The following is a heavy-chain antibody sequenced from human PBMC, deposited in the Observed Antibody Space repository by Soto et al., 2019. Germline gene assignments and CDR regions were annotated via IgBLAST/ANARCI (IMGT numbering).Heavy chain of an antibody. CDR3: AKDRSSTSCYAFDY. CDR1: GFTFRNYA. CDR2: ISGSGGTT. J-gene: IGHJ4*02. Sequence: EVQLLESGGGLVQPGGSLRLSCAASGFTFRNYAMSWARQAPGKGLEWVSAISGSGGTTHYEDSVKGRLTISRDNSKNTLYLQMNSLRVEDTAVYYCAKDRSSTSCYAFDYWGQGSLVTVSS. V-gene: IGHV3-23*01. D-gene: IGHD2-2*01.